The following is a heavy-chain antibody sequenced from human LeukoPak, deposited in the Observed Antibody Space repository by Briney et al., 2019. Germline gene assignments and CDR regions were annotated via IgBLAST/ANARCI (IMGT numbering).Heavy chain of an antibody. J-gene: IGHJ4*02. V-gene: IGHV4-38-2*02. D-gene: IGHD1-26*01. Sequence: PSETLSLTCTVSGYSISSGYYWGWIRQPPGKGLEWIGSIYHSGSTYYNPSLKSRVTISVDTSKNQFSLKLSSVTAADTAVYYCARTRSGSFVDYWGQGTLVTVSS. CDR2: IYHSGST. CDR3: ARTRSGSFVDY. CDR1: GYSISSGYY.